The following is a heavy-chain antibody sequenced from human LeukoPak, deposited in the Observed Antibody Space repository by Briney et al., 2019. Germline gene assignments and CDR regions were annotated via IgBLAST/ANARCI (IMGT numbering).Heavy chain of an antibody. CDR3: AKITALSPGAFDY. V-gene: IGHV3-21*01. CDR2: ISSSSGSI. D-gene: IGHD2-21*02. J-gene: IGHJ4*02. CDR1: EIRFSSYT. Sequence: PGGSLRLSCAAYEIRFSSYTMNWVRQAPGKGLEWVSSISSSSGSIYYADSVKGRFTVSRDSSRNTVHLQMNSLRPEDSAVYYCAKITALSPGAFDYWGQGTLVTVSS.